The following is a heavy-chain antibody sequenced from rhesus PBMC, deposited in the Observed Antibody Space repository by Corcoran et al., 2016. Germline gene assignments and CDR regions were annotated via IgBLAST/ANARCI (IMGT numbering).Heavy chain of an antibody. V-gene: IGHV1S9*01. Sequence: QVQLVQSGAEVKKPGASVKLSCKASGYTFTGYYISWVRQAPGQVFEWMGWINPDNGDTGYAQKFQGRVTMTRDTSTNTAYMELNSLRSEDTALYFCTVRSWNDGGRFNAWGPGVLVTVSS. CDR1: GYTFTGYY. J-gene: IGHJ5-1*01. CDR3: TVRSWNDGGRFNA. D-gene: IGHD1-14*01. CDR2: INPDNGDT.